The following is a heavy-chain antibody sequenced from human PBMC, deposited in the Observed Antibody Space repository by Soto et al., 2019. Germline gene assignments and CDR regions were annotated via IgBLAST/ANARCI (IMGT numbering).Heavy chain of an antibody. CDR2: IKYSGTT. J-gene: IGHJ5*02. CDR1: GGSISSSSCH. V-gene: IGHV4-39*06. Sequence: PSETLSLTCTVSGGSISSSSCHWGWIRQPPGKGLEWIASIKYSGTTFYNPSLKSRVTLSVDTSKNQFALKLSSVTAADTAVYYCASLPWADYGGIFDPWGQGTLVTVSS. D-gene: IGHD4-17*01. CDR3: ASLPWADYGGIFDP.